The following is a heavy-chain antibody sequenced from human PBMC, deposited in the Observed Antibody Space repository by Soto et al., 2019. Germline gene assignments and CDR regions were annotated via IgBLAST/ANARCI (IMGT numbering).Heavy chain of an antibody. CDR3: ASTKYDSSAYYYWYLGL. CDR2: INPSGGST. V-gene: IGHV1-46*01. J-gene: IGHJ2*01. D-gene: IGHD3-22*01. CDR1: GYTFTSYY. Sequence: SVKVSCKASGYTFTSYYMHWVRQAPGQGLEWMGIINPSGGSTSYAQKFQGRVTMTRDTSTSTVYMELSSLRSEDTAVYYCASTKYDSSAYYYWYLGLWGRGTLVTVSS.